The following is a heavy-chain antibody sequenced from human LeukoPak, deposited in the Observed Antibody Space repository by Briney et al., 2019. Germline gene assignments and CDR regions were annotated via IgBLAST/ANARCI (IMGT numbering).Heavy chain of an antibody. V-gene: IGHV3-21*01. CDR1: GFTFSSYS. Sequence: PGGSLRLSCAASGFTFSSYSMNWVRQAPGKGLEWVSSISSSSSYIYYADSVKGRFTISRDNAKNTLYLQMNSLRAEDTAVYYCARDIFTSSGVDYWGQGTLVTVSS. D-gene: IGHD6-19*01. J-gene: IGHJ4*02. CDR3: ARDIFTSSGVDY. CDR2: ISSSSSYI.